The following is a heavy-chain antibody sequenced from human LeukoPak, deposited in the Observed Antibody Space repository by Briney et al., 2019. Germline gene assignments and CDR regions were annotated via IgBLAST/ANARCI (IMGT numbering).Heavy chain of an antibody. CDR1: GFTFSSYE. V-gene: IGHV3-48*03. CDR2: ISSSGSII. Sequence: GGSLRLSCAASGFTFSSYEMNWVRQAPGKGLEWVSYISSSGSIIYYADSVKGRFTISRDNAENSLYLQMNSLRAEDTAVYYCARAVLGYCSGGSCDFDYWGQGTLVTVSS. CDR3: ARAVLGYCSGGSCDFDY. J-gene: IGHJ4*02. D-gene: IGHD2-15*01.